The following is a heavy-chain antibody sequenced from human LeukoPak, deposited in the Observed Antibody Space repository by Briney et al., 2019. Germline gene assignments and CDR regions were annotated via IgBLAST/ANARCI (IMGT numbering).Heavy chain of an antibody. CDR2: VYYSGST. CDR1: GGSVRRSYYY. Sequence: SETLSLTCTVSGGSVRRSYYYWGFIRQPPGKGLEWIGSVYYSGSTYYNASLKSRLTMSADTSKNDFSLELSSVTAADTAVYYCARGSNWNYAYYWGQGTLVTVSS. J-gene: IGHJ4*02. V-gene: IGHV4-39*02. D-gene: IGHD1-7*01. CDR3: ARGSNWNYAYY.